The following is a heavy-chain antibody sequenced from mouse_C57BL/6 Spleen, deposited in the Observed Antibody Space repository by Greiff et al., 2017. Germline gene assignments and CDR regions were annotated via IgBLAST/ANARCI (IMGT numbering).Heavy chain of an antibody. CDR2: IYPGSGST. J-gene: IGHJ2*01. CDR3: ARYYGNYVNYFDY. Sequence: LLPPGAELVKPGASVKMSCKASGYTFTSYWITWVKQRPGQGLEWIGDIYPGSGSTNYNEKFKSKATLTLDTSSSTAYMQLSSLTSEDSAVYYCARYYGNYVNYFDYWGQGTTLTVSS. D-gene: IGHD2-1*01. CDR1: GYTFTSYW. V-gene: IGHV1-55*01.